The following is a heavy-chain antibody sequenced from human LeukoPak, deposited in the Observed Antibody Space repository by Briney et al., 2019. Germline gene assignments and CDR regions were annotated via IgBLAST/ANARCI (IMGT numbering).Heavy chain of an antibody. Sequence: PGRSLRLSCAASGFTFSNYGFHWVRQAPGKGLECVAVISYDGSNKYYADSVKGRFTISRDNSKNTLYLQMNSLRAEDTAVYYCAKLRSTNGVSDYYYMDVWGKGTTVTVSS. D-gene: IGHD2-8*01. CDR3: AKLRSTNGVSDYYYMDV. V-gene: IGHV3-30*18. CDR1: GFTFSNYG. J-gene: IGHJ6*03. CDR2: ISYDGSNK.